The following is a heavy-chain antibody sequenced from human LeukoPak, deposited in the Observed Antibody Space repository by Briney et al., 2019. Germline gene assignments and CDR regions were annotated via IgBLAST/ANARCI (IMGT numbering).Heavy chain of an antibody. CDR3: ARDRDPSIAAAYYDY. D-gene: IGHD6-13*01. V-gene: IGHV3-21*01. CDR2: ISSSSSYI. Sequence: GGSLRLSCAASGFTFSSYSVNWVRQAPGKGLEWVSSISSSSSYIYYADSVKGRFTISRDNAKNSLYLQMNSLRAEDTAVYYCARDRDPSIAAAYYDYWGQGTLVTVSS. J-gene: IGHJ4*02. CDR1: GFTFSSYS.